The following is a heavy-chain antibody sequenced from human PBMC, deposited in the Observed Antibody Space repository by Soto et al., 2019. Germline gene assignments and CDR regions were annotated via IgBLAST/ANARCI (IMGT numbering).Heavy chain of an antibody. Sequence: QVQLVQSGAEVKKPGSSVRVSCKASGATLNSFINYGITWVRQAPGQGLEYMGGIIPGFGAASHAQKFQGRFNISADESTRTVNMEPSSLRSTDTPVYYCARGAAAKILVIKHDTLEIWGQGTMVTVSS. CDR1: GATLNSFINYG. CDR3: ARGAAAKILVIKHDTLEI. D-gene: IGHD2-21*01. V-gene: IGHV1-69*12. CDR2: IIPGFGAA. J-gene: IGHJ3*02.